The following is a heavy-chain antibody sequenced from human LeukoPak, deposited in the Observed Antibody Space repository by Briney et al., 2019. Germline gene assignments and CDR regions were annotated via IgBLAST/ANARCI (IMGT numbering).Heavy chain of an antibody. CDR2: IYAGDSDT. Sequence: GESLQISCQGPGYSFTRYWIGWVRQMPGKGLEWMGIIYAGDSDTRYSPSFQGQVTISADKYVSSAYLQWSSLKASDTAMYYCARGGGGWYSYFDYWGQGTLVSVSS. CDR1: GYSFTRYW. D-gene: IGHD6-19*01. J-gene: IGHJ4*02. CDR3: ARGGGGWYSYFDY. V-gene: IGHV5-51*01.